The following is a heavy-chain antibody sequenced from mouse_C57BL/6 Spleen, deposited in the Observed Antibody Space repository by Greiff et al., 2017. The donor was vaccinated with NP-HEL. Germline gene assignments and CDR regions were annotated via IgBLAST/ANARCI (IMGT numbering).Heavy chain of an antibody. CDR3: ARSASYYGSFDY. V-gene: IGHV1-64*01. Sequence: VQLQQPGAELVKPGASVKLSCKASGYTFTSYWMHWVKQRPGQGLEWIGMIHPNSGSTNYNEKFKSKATLTVDKSSSTAYMQLSSLTSEDSAVYYCARSASYYGSFDYWGQGTTLTVSS. D-gene: IGHD1-1*01. J-gene: IGHJ2*01. CDR2: IHPNSGST. CDR1: GYTFTSYW.